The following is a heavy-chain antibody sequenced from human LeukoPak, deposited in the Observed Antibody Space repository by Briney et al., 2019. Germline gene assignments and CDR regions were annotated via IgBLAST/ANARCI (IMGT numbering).Heavy chain of an antibody. CDR1: GYTFTAYC. Sequence: WASVKVSCKASGYTFTAYCIQWVRQAPGHGLEWMGLIDPSVGSTSNAQKFQGRITMTRDTSTSTVFTELTSLTSEDTAVYYCARNSGSGLDHWGQGALVTVSS. D-gene: IGHD1-26*01. CDR2: IDPSVGST. J-gene: IGHJ4*02. CDR3: ARNSGSGLDH. V-gene: IGHV1-46*01.